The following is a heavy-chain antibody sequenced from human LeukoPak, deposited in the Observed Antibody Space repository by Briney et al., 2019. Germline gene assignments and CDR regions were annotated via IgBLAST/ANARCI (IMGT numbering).Heavy chain of an antibody. CDR3: ARHSYATFDY. CDR1: GDSINTKSYY. V-gene: IGHV4-39*01. Sequence: ASETLSLTCTVSGDSINTKSYYWGWIRQPPGKGLEWIGSIYYSGNTYYNPSLKSRVTLSIDTSKNQFSLRLSSVTAADTAVYYCARHSYATFDYWGQGTPVTVSS. CDR2: IYYSGNT. J-gene: IGHJ4*02. D-gene: IGHD5-18*01.